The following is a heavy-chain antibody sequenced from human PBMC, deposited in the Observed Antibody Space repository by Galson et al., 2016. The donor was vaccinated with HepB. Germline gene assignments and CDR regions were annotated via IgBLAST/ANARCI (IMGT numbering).Heavy chain of an antibody. Sequence: SLRLSCAASGFTFNKSWMTWVRQAPGKRPEWVATINQDGSESTYVDSVKGRFIISRDNAKKSLDLQMNSLRAEDTALYYCVRSLPPDYWGQGTLVTVSS. CDR1: GFTFNKSW. CDR3: VRSLPPDY. J-gene: IGHJ4*02. CDR2: INQDGSES. V-gene: IGHV3-7*01.